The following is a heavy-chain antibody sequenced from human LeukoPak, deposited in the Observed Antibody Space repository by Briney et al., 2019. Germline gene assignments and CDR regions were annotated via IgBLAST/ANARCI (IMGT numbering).Heavy chain of an antibody. V-gene: IGHV4-30-2*01. Sequence: SETLSLTCAVSGGSISSGGYSWSWLRQPPGKGLEWIGYNYHSGSTYYNPSLKSRVTISVDRSKNQFSLKLSSVTAADTAVYYCARDRGYCSSTSCYVFGWFDPWGQGTLVTVSS. D-gene: IGHD2-2*01. CDR3: ARDRGYCSSTSCYVFGWFDP. CDR1: GGSISSGGYS. J-gene: IGHJ5*02. CDR2: NYHSGST.